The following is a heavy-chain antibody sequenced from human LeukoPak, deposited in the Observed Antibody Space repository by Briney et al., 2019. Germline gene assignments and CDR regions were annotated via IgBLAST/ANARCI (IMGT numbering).Heavy chain of an antibody. Sequence: SETLSLTCTVSGGSISSYYWSWIRQPPGKGLEWIGEINHSGSTNYNPSLKSRVTISVDTSKNQFSLKLSSVTAADTAVYYCARRNSGGSCYERNYYYYYMDVWGKGTTVTISS. V-gene: IGHV4-34*01. CDR3: ARRNSGGSCYERNYYYYYMDV. CDR1: GGSISSYY. D-gene: IGHD2-15*01. CDR2: INHSGST. J-gene: IGHJ6*03.